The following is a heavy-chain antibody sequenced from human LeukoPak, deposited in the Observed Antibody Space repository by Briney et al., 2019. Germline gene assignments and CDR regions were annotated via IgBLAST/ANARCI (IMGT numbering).Heavy chain of an antibody. V-gene: IGHV3-48*04. D-gene: IGHD6-13*01. CDR2: ISSSSSTI. CDR3: ARDNSSWYLGVDAFDI. Sequence: GGSLRLSCAASGFTFSSYSMNWVRQAPGKGLEWVSYISSSSSTIYYADSVKGRFTISRDNAKNSLYLQMNSLRAEDTAVYYCARDNSSWYLGVDAFDIWGQGTMVTVSS. J-gene: IGHJ3*02. CDR1: GFTFSSYS.